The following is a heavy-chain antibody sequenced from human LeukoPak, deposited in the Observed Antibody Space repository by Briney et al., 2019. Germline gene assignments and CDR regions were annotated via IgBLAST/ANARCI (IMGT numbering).Heavy chain of an antibody. D-gene: IGHD6-13*01. CDR3: ARYLLAAAGSDY. J-gene: IGHJ4*02. Sequence: GGSLRLSCATSGFTFTDYYMSWVRQAPGKGLEWVSVIYSGGSTYYADSVKGRFTISRDNSKNTLYLQMNNLRAEDTAVYYCARYLLAAAGSDYWGQGTLVTVSS. V-gene: IGHV3-66*01. CDR2: IYSGGST. CDR1: GFTFTDYY.